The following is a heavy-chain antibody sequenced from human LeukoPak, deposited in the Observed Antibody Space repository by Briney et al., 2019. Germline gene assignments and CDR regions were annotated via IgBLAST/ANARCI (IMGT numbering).Heavy chain of an antibody. CDR3: ARQSGYDYSYYYYGMDV. V-gene: IGHV4-59*08. CDR1: GGSISSYY. CDR2: IYYSGST. D-gene: IGHD5-12*01. Sequence: SETLSLTCTVSGGSISSYYWSWIRQPPGKGLEWIGYIYYSGSTNYNPSLKSRVTISVDTSKNQFSLKLSSVTAADTAVYYCARQSGYDYSYYYYGMDVWGQGTTVTVSS. J-gene: IGHJ6*02.